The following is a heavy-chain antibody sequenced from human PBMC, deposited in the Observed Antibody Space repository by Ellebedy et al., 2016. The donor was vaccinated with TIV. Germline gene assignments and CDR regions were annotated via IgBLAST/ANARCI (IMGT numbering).Heavy chain of an antibody. CDR3: SKPLGRDSGYDFAFDI. D-gene: IGHD5-12*01. Sequence: GGSLRLXXAASGFIFTDYGMHWVRQAPGKGLEWVAVISYDGSKIYYTDSVKGRFTISRDNSKNTVYLQMNSLRAEDTAVYYCSKPLGRDSGYDFAFDIWGQGTMVTVPS. J-gene: IGHJ3*02. CDR1: GFIFTDYG. CDR2: ISYDGSKI. V-gene: IGHV3-30*18.